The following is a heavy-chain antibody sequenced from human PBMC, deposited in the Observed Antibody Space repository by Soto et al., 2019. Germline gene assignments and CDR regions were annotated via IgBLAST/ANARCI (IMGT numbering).Heavy chain of an antibody. D-gene: IGHD4-17*01. CDR2: IYYSGGT. Sequence: QVQLQESGPGLVKPSETLSPTCTVSGGSVSSGSYYWSWIRKPPGKGLEWIGYIYYSGGTNYNTSLQRRVAKALDTAKNQFTLKLCTVTAPYPAVYYCLRWIYGDGFDYWAQGTLVTVS. CDR3: LRWIYGDGFDY. CDR1: GGSVSSGSYY. J-gene: IGHJ4*02. V-gene: IGHV4-61*01.